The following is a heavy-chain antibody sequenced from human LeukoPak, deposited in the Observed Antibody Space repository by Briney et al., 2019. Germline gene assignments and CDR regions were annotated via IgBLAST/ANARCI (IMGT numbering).Heavy chain of an antibody. D-gene: IGHD5-18*01. Sequence: GESLKISCKGSGYSFTSYWIGWVRQMPGKGLEWTGIIYPGDSDTRYSPSFQGQVTISADKSISTAYLQWSSLKASDTAMYYCARWAGSYGHTYYFDYWGQGTLVTVSS. J-gene: IGHJ4*02. CDR3: ARWAGSYGHTYYFDY. CDR2: IYPGDSDT. CDR1: GYSFTSYW. V-gene: IGHV5-51*01.